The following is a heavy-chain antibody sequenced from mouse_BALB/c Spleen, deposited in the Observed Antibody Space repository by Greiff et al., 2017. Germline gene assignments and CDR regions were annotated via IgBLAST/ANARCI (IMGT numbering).Heavy chain of an antibody. J-gene: IGHJ4*01. Sequence: QVQLKESGPGLVAPSQSLSITWTVSGFSLTSYGVHWVRQPPGKGLEWLGVIWAGGSTNYNSALMSRLSISKDNSKSQVFLKMNSLQTDDTAMYYCARELRLRYYAMDYWGQGTSVTVSS. D-gene: IGHD1-2*01. CDR1: GFSLTSYG. CDR3: ARELRLRYYAMDY. CDR2: IWAGGST. V-gene: IGHV2-9*02.